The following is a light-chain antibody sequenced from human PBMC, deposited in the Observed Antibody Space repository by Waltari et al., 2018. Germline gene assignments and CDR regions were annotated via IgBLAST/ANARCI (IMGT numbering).Light chain of an antibody. V-gene: IGLV2-23*02. CDR1: SSAVGNYNL. CDR2: EVT. J-gene: IGLJ1*01. Sequence: QSGLTQPASVSGSPGQSITISCTGTSSAVGNYNLVSWYQQYAGKAPKLMVYEVTKRAAGVSDRFSVSKSGNTASLTISGLQSEDEADYYCCSYVGLGIYVFGTGTKVTVL. CDR3: CSYVGLGIYV.